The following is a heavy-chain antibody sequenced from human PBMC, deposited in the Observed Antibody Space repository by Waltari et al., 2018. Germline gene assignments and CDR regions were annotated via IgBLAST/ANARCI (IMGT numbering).Heavy chain of an antibody. CDR1: GYTFTSYY. J-gene: IGHJ4*02. V-gene: IGHV1-46*01. CDR2: INLSGGST. CDR3: GGDELVYSSSWYDY. Sequence: QVQLVQSGAEVKKPGASVKVSCKASGYTFTSYYMHWVRPAPGQGLEWMGIINLSGGSTSYAQNYQGRVTMTMDRSSITVYMGLGSLIAEDTAMYCCGGDELVYSSSWYDYWVQGTLVTVSS. D-gene: IGHD6-13*01.